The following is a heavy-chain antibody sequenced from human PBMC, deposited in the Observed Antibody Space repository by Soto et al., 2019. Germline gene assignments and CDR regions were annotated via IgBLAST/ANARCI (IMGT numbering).Heavy chain of an antibody. J-gene: IGHJ4*02. CDR2: ISGSGGST. Sequence: EVQLLDSGGGSVQPGGSLRLSCAASGFTFSSYVMRWVRQAPGKGLQWVSSISGSGGSTYYADSVKGRFTISRDNSKNTLYLQMNSLRAEDTAAYFCARGYCSGDTCYHIDYWGQGTLVTVSS. V-gene: IGHV3-23*01. CDR3: ARGYCSGDTCYHIDY. D-gene: IGHD2-15*01. CDR1: GFTFSSYV.